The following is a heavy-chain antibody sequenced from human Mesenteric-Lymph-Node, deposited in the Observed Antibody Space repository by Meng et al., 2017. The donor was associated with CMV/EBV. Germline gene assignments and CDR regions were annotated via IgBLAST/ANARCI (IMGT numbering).Heavy chain of an antibody. J-gene: IGHJ4*02. Sequence: GGSLRLSCAASGFPFRTYAMHWVRQAPGKGREWVAVISSDGGTTDYAAPVKDRFTISRDDSKNTLYLQMNSLRAEDTAVYYCARDYKGVKYCSSTSCYPPGYWGQGTLVTVSS. V-gene: IGHV3-30*19. CDR1: GFPFRTYA. D-gene: IGHD2-2*01. CDR2: ISSDGGTT. CDR3: ARDYKGVKYCSSTSCYPPGY.